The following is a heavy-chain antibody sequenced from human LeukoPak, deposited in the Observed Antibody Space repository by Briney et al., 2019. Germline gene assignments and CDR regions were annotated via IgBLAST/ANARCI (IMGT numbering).Heavy chain of an antibody. D-gene: IGHD5-18*01. Sequence: SETLSLTCAVYGGSFSGYYWSWIRQPPGKGLEWIGEINHSGSTNYNPSLKSRVTISVDTCKNQFSLTLSSVTAADTAVYYCARGKSGYGLGGHYFDYWGQGTLVTVSS. CDR1: GGSFSGYY. CDR2: INHSGST. CDR3: ARGKSGYGLGGHYFDY. J-gene: IGHJ4*02. V-gene: IGHV4-34*01.